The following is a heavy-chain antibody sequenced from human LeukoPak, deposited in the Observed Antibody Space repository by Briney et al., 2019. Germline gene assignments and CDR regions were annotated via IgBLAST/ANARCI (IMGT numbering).Heavy chain of an antibody. CDR1: GYTFTSYG. Sequence: GASVKVSCKASGYTFTSYGITWVRQAPGQGLEWMGWISAYNGNTNYAQKLQGRVTMTTDTSTSTAYMELSSLRSEDTAVYYCARVWGTIAALGYFDYWGQGTLVTVSS. CDR3: ARVWGTIAALGYFDY. V-gene: IGHV1-18*01. D-gene: IGHD6-6*01. CDR2: ISAYNGNT. J-gene: IGHJ4*02.